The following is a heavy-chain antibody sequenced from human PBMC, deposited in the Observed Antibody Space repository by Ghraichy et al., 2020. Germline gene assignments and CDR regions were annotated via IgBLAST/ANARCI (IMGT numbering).Heavy chain of an antibody. D-gene: IGHD3-3*01. CDR3: AVLASHGVDV. Sequence: SQTLSLTCGVSGGSISTGGYSWNWIRQAPGKGLEWIGYIYYGGSAHLNPSLKSRVTISVDGSKNRFSLDVTSMTAADAAVYYCAVLASHGVDVWGQGTTVAVAS. CDR2: IYYGGSA. J-gene: IGHJ6*02. CDR1: GGSISTGGYS. V-gene: IGHV4-30-2*01.